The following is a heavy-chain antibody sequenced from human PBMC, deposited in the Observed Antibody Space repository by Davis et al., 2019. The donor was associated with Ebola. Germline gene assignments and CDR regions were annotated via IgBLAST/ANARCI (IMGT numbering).Heavy chain of an antibody. D-gene: IGHD3-16*02. J-gene: IGHJ4*02. V-gene: IGHV3-11*01. CDR2: ISGSESSI. CDR1: GFTFSDYY. CDR3: AILRLGELSLGEGDY. Sequence: GESLKISCAASGFTFSDYYMNWIRQAPGKGLEWLSYISGSESSIYYAESVKDRFTISRDNDRRLLFLEMNSLRAEDTAVYWCAILRLGELSLGEGDYWGQGVLVTVSS.